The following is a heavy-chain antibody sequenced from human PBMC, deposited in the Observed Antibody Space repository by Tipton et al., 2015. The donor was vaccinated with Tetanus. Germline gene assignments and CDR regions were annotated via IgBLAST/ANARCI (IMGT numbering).Heavy chain of an antibody. Sequence: GSLRLSCIGSEFTFTDYWMSWVRQAPGKGLEWVANRQRHGGQTYYADSVKGRFTISRGADNSLYLQMTSLRVEDTAVYYCARDRGEDWTNFYYMDVWGKGNTVTVSS. J-gene: IGHJ6*03. V-gene: IGHV3-7*01. D-gene: IGHD3/OR15-3a*01. CDR2: RQRHGGQT. CDR3: ARDRGEDWTNFYYMDV. CDR1: EFTFTDYW.